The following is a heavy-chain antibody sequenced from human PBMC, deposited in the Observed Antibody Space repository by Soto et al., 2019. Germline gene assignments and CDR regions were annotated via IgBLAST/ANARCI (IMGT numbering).Heavy chain of an antibody. Sequence: SETLSLTCAVYGGSFSGYYWGWIRQPPGKGLEWIGEINHSGSTNYNPSLKSRVTISVDTSKNQFSLKLSSVTAADTAVYYCARGISPLWFGELSLYYYYGMDVWGQGTTVTVSS. CDR3: ARGISPLWFGELSLYYYYGMDV. CDR2: INHSGST. D-gene: IGHD3-10*01. V-gene: IGHV4-34*01. J-gene: IGHJ6*02. CDR1: GGSFSGYY.